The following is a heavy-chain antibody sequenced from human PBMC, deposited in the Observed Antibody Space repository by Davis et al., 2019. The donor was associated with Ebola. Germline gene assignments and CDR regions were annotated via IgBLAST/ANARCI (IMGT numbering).Heavy chain of an antibody. D-gene: IGHD3-10*01. CDR3: ARERFCGSGSYYRSWYFDY. CDR2: IKQDGSEK. Sequence: GESLKISCAASGFTFSSYWMSWVRQAPGKGLEWVANIKQDGSEKYYVDSVKGRFTISRDNAKNSLYLQMNSLRAEDTAVYYCARERFCGSGSYYRSWYFDYWGQGTLVTVSS. V-gene: IGHV3-7*01. J-gene: IGHJ4*02. CDR1: GFTFSSYW.